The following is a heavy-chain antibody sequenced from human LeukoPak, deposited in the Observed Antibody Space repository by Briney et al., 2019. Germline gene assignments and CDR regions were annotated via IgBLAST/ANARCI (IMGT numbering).Heavy chain of an antibody. CDR2: IYSGGST. Sequence: PGGSLRLSCAASGFTFSNAWMSWVRQAPGKGLEWVSVIYSGGSTYYADSVKGRFTISRDNSKNTLYLQMNSLRAEDTAVYYCARESGTYYFDYWGQGTLVTVSS. D-gene: IGHD3-10*01. J-gene: IGHJ4*02. CDR3: ARESGTYYFDY. CDR1: GFTFSNAW. V-gene: IGHV3-53*01.